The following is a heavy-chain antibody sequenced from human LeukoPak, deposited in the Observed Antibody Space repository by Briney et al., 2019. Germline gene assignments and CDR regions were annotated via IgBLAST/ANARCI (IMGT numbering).Heavy chain of an antibody. Sequence: GGSLRLSCVASGFTFSSYGMNWVRQAPGKGLEWVSYISTSSSTISYVDSVKGRFTISRDNAKNSLYLQMNSLRAEDTAVYYCAKDWESSSWLFDYWGQGTLVTVSS. CDR1: GFTFSSYG. D-gene: IGHD6-13*01. CDR3: AKDWESSSWLFDY. J-gene: IGHJ4*02. V-gene: IGHV3-48*01. CDR2: ISTSSSTI.